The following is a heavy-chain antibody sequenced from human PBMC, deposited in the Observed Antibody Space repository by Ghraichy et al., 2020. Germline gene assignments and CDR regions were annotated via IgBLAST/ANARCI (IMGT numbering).Heavy chain of an antibody. CDR1: GGSIGSSTYS. CDR2: IYYSGTT. Sequence: SETLSLTCTVSGGSIGSSTYSWGWIRQPPGKGLEWIGSIYYSGTTYYNPSLKSRLTISVDTSENQFSLKLSSVTAADTAVYYCASGTLSWGQGTLVTVSS. CDR3: ASGTLS. V-gene: IGHV4-39*01. D-gene: IGHD1-1*01. J-gene: IGHJ4*02.